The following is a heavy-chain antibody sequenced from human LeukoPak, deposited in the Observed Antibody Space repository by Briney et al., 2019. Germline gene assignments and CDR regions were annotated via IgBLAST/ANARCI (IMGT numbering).Heavy chain of an antibody. CDR2: INHSGST. V-gene: IGHV4-34*01. CDR1: GGSFSGYY. J-gene: IGHJ4*02. D-gene: IGHD4-17*01. Sequence: SETLSLTCAVYGGSFSGYYWIWIRQPPGKGLEWIGEINHSGSTNYNPSLKSRVTISVDTSKNQFSLKLSSVTAADTAVYYCARGRATTVTTGFVTDWGQGTLVTVSS. CDR3: ARGRATTVTTGFVTD.